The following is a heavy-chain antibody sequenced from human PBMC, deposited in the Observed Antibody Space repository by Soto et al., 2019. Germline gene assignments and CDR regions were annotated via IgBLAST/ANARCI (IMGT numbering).Heavy chain of an antibody. Sequence: QLQLQESGPGLVKPSETLSLTCTVSGGSISSGIYHWGWIRQPPGKGLEWIGSIYYSGSTYYNPSLKSRLPCSVHRSKRRCSRYMSSVTAADTPVYYCAPTYCGAGRRWFRPRGQGPLVSVSS. CDR1: GGSISSGIYH. J-gene: IGHJ5*02. CDR2: IYYSGST. CDR3: APTYCGAGRRWFRP. V-gene: IGHV4-39*01. D-gene: IGHD3-10*01.